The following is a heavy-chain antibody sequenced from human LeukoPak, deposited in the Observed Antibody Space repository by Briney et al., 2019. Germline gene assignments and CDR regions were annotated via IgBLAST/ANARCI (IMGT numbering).Heavy chain of an antibody. CDR2: IYYSGST. D-gene: IGHD2-15*01. J-gene: IGHJ4*02. V-gene: IGHV4-39*01. CDR3: ARLVCGGGSCPAEFDY. Sequence: SETLSLTCIVSGGSVSSGGHYWGWIRQPPGKGLEWIGGIYYSGSTYYNPSLNNRVTIFIDMSKNQFSLRLNSVTATDTAVYYCARLVCGGGSCPAEFDYWGQGTLVSVSS. CDR1: GGSVSSGGHY.